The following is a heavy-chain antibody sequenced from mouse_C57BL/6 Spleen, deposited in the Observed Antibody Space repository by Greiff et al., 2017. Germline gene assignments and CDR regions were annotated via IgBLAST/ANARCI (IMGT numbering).Heavy chain of an antibody. CDR2: IDPSDSYT. CDR3: ALLRTTVVDWYFDV. V-gene: IGHV1-50*01. Sequence: QVQLQQPGAELVKPGASVKLSCKASGYTFTSYWMQWVKQRPGQGLEWIGEIDPSDSYTNYNQKFKGKATLTVDTSSSTAYMQLSSLTSEDSAVYDGALLRTTVVDWYFDVWGTGTTVTVSS. D-gene: IGHD1-1*01. CDR1: GYTFTSYW. J-gene: IGHJ1*03.